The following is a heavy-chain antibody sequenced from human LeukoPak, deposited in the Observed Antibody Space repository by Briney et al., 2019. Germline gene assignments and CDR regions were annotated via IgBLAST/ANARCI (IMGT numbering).Heavy chain of an antibody. V-gene: IGHV3-53*01. CDR3: ARRAGAYSHPYDY. J-gene: IGHJ4*02. CDR2: IYSAGNT. D-gene: IGHD4/OR15-4a*01. Sequence: PGGSLRLSCTVSGFTASSNSMSWVRQAPGKELEWVSFIYSAGNTHYSDSVKGRFTISIDNSKNTLYLQMNSLRAEDTAVYYCARRAGAYSHPYDYWGQGTLVTVSS. CDR1: GFTASSNS.